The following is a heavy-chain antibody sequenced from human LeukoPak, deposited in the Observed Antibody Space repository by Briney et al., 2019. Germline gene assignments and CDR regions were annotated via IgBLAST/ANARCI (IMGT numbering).Heavy chain of an antibody. CDR1: GFPFIAYG. J-gene: IGHJ5*02. CDR2: ITYSSGNT. Sequence: GGSLGLSCAASGFPFIAYGMSWFRQAPGKGLEWGSAITYSSGNTYYADSVKGRFTISRENAKNSLYLQMNSLRAEDTAVYYCARATASNWFDPWGQGTLVTVSS. V-gene: IGHV3-21*01. D-gene: IGHD2-21*01. CDR3: ARATASNWFDP.